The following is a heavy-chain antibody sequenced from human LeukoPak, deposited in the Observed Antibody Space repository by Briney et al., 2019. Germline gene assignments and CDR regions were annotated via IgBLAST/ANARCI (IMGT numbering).Heavy chain of an antibody. CDR3: ARDRYYYDSSGYIRGISFDY. CDR1: GYTFTSYY. Sequence: ASVTVSFTASGYTFTSYYMHWVRQAPGQGVEWMGIINPSGGRTSYAQKFQGRVTMTRDTSTSTVYMELSSLRSEDTAVYYCARDRYYYDSSGYIRGISFDYWGQGTLVTVSS. D-gene: IGHD3-22*01. V-gene: IGHV1-46*01. J-gene: IGHJ4*02. CDR2: INPSGGRT.